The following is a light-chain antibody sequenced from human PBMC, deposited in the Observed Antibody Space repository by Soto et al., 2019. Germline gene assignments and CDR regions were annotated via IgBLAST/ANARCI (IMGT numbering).Light chain of an antibody. CDR1: QSISIY. Sequence: EIVMTQSPATLSVSPGERATLSCRASQSISIYVAWYQQKPGQPPRLLIYDASNRATGIPARFSGSGSGTDFTLTISSLEPEDFAVYYCQQYNNWPPITFGQGTRLEIK. V-gene: IGKV3-11*01. J-gene: IGKJ5*01. CDR3: QQYNNWPPIT. CDR2: DAS.